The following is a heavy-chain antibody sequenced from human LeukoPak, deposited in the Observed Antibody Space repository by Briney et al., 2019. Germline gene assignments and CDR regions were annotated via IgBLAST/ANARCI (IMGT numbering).Heavy chain of an antibody. V-gene: IGHV4-59*01. J-gene: IGHJ3*02. D-gene: IGHD1-26*01. CDR2: IYYSGTT. Sequence: SSETLSLTCTVSGGSINSYYWTWIRQPPGKGLEWIGYIYYSGTTNYNPSLKSRVTISVDTSKNQFSLKLSSVTAADTAVYYCARDSRIVGAPTPRGFDIWGQGTMVTVSS. CDR1: GGSINSYY. CDR3: ARDSRIVGAPTPRGFDI.